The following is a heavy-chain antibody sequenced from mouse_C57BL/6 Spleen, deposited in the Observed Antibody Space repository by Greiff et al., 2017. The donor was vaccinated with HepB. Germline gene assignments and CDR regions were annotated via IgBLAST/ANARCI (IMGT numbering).Heavy chain of an antibody. CDR3: AREGGKMPMDY. D-gene: IGHD2-1*01. V-gene: IGHV5-4*01. CDR1: GFTFSSYA. Sequence: EVQGVESGGGLVKPGGSLKLSCAASGFTFSSYAMSWVRQTPEKRLEWVATISDGGSYTYYPDNVKGRFTISRDNAKNNLYLQMSHLKSEDTAMYYCAREGGKMPMDYWGQGTSVTVSS. J-gene: IGHJ4*01. CDR2: ISDGGSYT.